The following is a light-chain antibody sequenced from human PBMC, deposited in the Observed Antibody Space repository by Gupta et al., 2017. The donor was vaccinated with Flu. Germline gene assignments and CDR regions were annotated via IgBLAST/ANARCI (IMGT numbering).Light chain of an antibody. V-gene: IGLV3-21*02. CDR3: QVWDSSSDHQV. Sequence: SYVLTQPTSVSEAPGQTARITCAGNNIGSKRVHRYRQKPGQAPVLVVYNDNDRPSGIPERFSGSNSGTTATLTISRVEAGDEADYYCQVWDSSSDHQVFGGGTKLTVL. CDR2: NDN. J-gene: IGLJ3*02. CDR1: NIGSKR.